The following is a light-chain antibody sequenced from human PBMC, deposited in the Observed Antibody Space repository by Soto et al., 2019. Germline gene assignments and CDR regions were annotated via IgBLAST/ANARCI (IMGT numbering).Light chain of an antibody. V-gene: IGKV3-20*01. CDR2: GAS. Sequence: EIVLTQSPGTLSLSPGERATLSCRASQSVTSTHLAWYQQKPGPAPRLLIYGASSRATGIPDRFSGSGSGTGFTLTISRLEPEDLAVYYCQQYGSSPWTFGQGTKVEIK. J-gene: IGKJ1*01. CDR3: QQYGSSPWT. CDR1: QSVTSTH.